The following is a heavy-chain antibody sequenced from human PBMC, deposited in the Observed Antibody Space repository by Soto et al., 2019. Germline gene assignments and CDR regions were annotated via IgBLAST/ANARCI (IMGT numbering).Heavy chain of an antibody. J-gene: IGHJ1*01. D-gene: IGHD6-13*01. Sequence: GGSLRLSCAASGFTFDYYAMHWVRQVPGKGLEWVSGINWNSGSIGYADSVKGRFAISRDNAKNSLHLQMNSLRAEDTAFYYCVKDESINWYSGHFRHWGQGTLVTVSS. CDR3: VKDESINWYSGHFRH. CDR2: INWNSGSI. CDR1: GFTFDYYA. V-gene: IGHV3-9*01.